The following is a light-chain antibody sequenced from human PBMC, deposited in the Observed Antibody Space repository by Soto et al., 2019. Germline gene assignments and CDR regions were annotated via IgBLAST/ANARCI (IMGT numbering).Light chain of an antibody. V-gene: IGKV1-5*03. J-gene: IGKJ1*01. CDR1: QSISTW. Sequence: DIPMTQSPSNLSASVGDRVTITCRASQSISTWLSWYQQKPGKAPKLLIYKASSLESGVPSRFSGSGSGTQFTLTISSLQPEDFATYYCQQYNTFSTFGQGTKVDIK. CDR3: QQYNTFST. CDR2: KAS.